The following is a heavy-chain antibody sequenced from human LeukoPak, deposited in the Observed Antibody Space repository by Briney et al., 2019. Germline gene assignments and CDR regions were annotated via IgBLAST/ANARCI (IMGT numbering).Heavy chain of an antibody. CDR2: ISGSGGST. J-gene: IGHJ3*02. Sequence: GGSLRLSCAASGFTFSSYAMSWVRQAPGKGLEWGSAISGSGGSTYYADSVKGRFTISRDNSKNTLYLQMNSLRAEDTAVYYCAKAPIRITGAFDIWGQGTMVTVSS. V-gene: IGHV3-23*01. CDR1: GFTFSSYA. CDR3: AKAPIRITGAFDI. D-gene: IGHD2-8*02.